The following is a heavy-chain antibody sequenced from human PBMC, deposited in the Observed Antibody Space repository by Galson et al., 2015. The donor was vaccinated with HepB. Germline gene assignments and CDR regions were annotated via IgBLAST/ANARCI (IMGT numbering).Heavy chain of an antibody. J-gene: IGHJ2*01. CDR3: ARDRDYGDWYFDL. V-gene: IGHV3-33*01. CDR2: IWYDGGNK. Sequence: SLRLSCAAPGFTFSSYGVHWVRQAPGKGLEWVAVIWYDGGNKYYADSVKGRFAISRDNSKNTLYLQMNSLRAEDTAVYYCARDRDYGDWYFDLWGRGTLVIVSS. CDR1: GFTFSSYG. D-gene: IGHD4-17*01.